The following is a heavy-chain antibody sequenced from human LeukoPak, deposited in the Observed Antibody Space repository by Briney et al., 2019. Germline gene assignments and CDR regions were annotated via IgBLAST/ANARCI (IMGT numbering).Heavy chain of an antibody. CDR1: GFTFSSYA. CDR2: ISGSGGST. J-gene: IGHJ5*02. V-gene: IGHV3-23*01. Sequence: GGSLRLSCAASGFTFSSYAMSWVRQAPGKGLEWVSAISGSGGSTYYADSVKGRFTISRDKSKNTLYLQMNSLRAEDTAVYYCAKGGGDFWSGYSTNWFDPWGQGTLVTVSS. CDR3: AKGGGDFWSGYSTNWFDP. D-gene: IGHD3-3*01.